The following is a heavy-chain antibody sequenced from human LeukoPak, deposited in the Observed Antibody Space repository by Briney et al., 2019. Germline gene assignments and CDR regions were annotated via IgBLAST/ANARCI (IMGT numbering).Heavy chain of an antibody. Sequence: GGSLRLSCAASGFTFISYWMSWVRQAPGKGLEWVANIKQDGSEKYCVGSVKGRFTISRDNAKNSLYLQMNSLRAEDTAVYYCAELGITMIGGVWGKGTTVTISS. V-gene: IGHV3-7*01. CDR2: IKQDGSEK. CDR1: GFTFISYW. J-gene: IGHJ6*04. D-gene: IGHD3-10*02. CDR3: AELGITMIGGV.